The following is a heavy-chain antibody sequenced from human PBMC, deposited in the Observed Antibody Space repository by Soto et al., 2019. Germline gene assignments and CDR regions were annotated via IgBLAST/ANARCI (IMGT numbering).Heavy chain of an antibody. CDR1: GFTFSSYA. V-gene: IGHV3-23*01. CDR2: ITGGGDGT. CDR3: ANKGPGSLATFCSGSGCHYAFDI. D-gene: IGHD2-15*01. J-gene: IGHJ3*02. Sequence: EVQLLESGGGFIQPGGSLRLSCAASGFTFSSYAMSWVRQAPGKGLEWVSTITGGGDGTNYADSVKGRFTISRDNADDTLYLQMHSLRPDDTAIYYCANKGPGSLATFCSGSGCHYAFDIWGQGTMVTVSS.